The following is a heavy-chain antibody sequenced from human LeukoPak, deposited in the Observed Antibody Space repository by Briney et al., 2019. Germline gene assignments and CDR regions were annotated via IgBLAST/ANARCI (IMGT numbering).Heavy chain of an antibody. V-gene: IGHV1-46*01. CDR2: INPRGTST. D-gene: IGHD6-25*01. Sequence: ASVKVSCKASGYSFTGHYMHWVRQAPGQGLEWMGVINPRGTSTIYAEKFQGRIIMTRDLSTTTDYMELSSLRSDDTAVYYCVRGAKCSGGGCDSKEYVYYFDYWGQGTLVTVSS. CDR1: GYSFTGHY. J-gene: IGHJ4*02. CDR3: VRGAKCSGGGCDSKEYVYYFDY.